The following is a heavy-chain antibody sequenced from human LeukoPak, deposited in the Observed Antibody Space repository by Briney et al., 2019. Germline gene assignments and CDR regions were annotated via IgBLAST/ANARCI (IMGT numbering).Heavy chain of an antibody. D-gene: IGHD3-22*01. CDR1: GGSISSGDYY. V-gene: IGHV4-30-4*08. Sequence: PSETLSLTCTVSGGSISSGDYYWSWIRQPPGKGLEWIGYIYYSGSTYYNPSLKSRVTISVDTSKNQFSLKLSSVTAADTAVYYCARFLYYYDSSGLDYWGQGTLVTVSS. CDR2: IYYSGST. J-gene: IGHJ4*02. CDR3: ARFLYYYDSSGLDY.